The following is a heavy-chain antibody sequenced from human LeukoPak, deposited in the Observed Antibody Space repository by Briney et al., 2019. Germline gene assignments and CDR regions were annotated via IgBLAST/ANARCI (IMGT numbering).Heavy chain of an antibody. V-gene: IGHV1-69*05. Sequence: SVKVSCKASGGTFSSYAISWVRQAPGQGLEWKGRIIPIFGTANYAQKFQGRVTITTDESTSTAYMELRSLRSEDTAVYYCARAGLRSDYYDSSGYYWDYWGQGTLVTVSS. J-gene: IGHJ4*02. CDR1: GGTFSSYA. D-gene: IGHD3-22*01. CDR2: IIPIFGTA. CDR3: ARAGLRSDYYDSSGYYWDY.